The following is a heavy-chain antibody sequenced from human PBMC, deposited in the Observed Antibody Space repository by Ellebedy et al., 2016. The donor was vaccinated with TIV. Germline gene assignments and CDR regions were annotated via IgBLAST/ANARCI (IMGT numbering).Heavy chain of an antibody. J-gene: IGHJ4*02. Sequence: GESLKISCAASGFSFSNYWMHWVRQAPGKGLVWVSRIFGDGSITSYADSVEGRFTIYRDNAKSTLYLQMNSLRAEDTAVYYCARGGIDLWDKFDLWGQGTLATVSS. CDR1: GFSFSNYW. V-gene: IGHV3-74*01. CDR2: IFGDGSIT. CDR3: ARGGIDLWDKFDL. D-gene: IGHD1-26*01.